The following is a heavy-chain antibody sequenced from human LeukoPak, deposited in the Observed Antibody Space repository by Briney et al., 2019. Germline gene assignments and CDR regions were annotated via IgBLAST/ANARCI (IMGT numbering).Heavy chain of an antibody. CDR3: AKDGAYGSGSLYNWFDH. D-gene: IGHD3-10*01. V-gene: IGHV3-23*01. Sequence: GGSLRLSCAASGFTFSSYAMSWVRQAPGKGLEWVSGFSGSGDNTYYADSVKGRFTISRDNSKNTLYLQMNSLRAEDTAVYYCAKDGAYGSGSLYNWFDHWGQGILVTVSS. J-gene: IGHJ5*02. CDR1: GFTFSSYA. CDR2: FSGSGDNT.